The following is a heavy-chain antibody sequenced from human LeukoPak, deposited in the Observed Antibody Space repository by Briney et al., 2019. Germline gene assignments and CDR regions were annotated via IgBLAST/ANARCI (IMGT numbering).Heavy chain of an antibody. D-gene: IGHD3-22*01. CDR2: INSDGSTT. V-gene: IGHV3-74*01. Sequence: GGSLRLSCEASRFIFSSYWMYWVRQTPGKGLVLVSRINSDGSTTSYADSVKGRFTISRDNAKNTLYLQMNSLRAEDTAVYYCARRGVNYYDSSGHMGYWGQGTLVTVSS. CDR1: RFIFSSYW. CDR3: ARRGVNYYDSSGHMGY. J-gene: IGHJ4*02.